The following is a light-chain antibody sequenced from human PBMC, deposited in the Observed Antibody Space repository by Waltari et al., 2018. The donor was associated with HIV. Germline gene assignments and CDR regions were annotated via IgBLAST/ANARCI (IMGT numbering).Light chain of an antibody. CDR3: QHRSNWLGT. J-gene: IGKJ4*01. CDR1: QSVSSY. V-gene: IGKV3-11*01. CDR2: DAS. Sequence: DIVLTQSTATLSLSPGDRATLSCRASQSVSSYLAWYQQKPGQAPRLLIYDASNRATGIPARFSGSEAGTDFTLTISSLEPEDFAVYYCQHRSNWLGTFGGGTKVEIK.